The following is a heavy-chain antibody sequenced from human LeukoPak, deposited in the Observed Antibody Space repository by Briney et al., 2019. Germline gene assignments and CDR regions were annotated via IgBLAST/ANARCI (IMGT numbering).Heavy chain of an antibody. V-gene: IGHV3-20*04. J-gene: IGHJ3*02. Sequence: RSGGSLRLSCAASGFTSDDYGMTWVRQAPGKGLEWVSGINWNGGTTGYADSMKGRFTISRDKAKNSLFLQMNSLRAEDTALYYCARATVEAFDIWGQGTLVTVSS. CDR2: INWNGGTT. CDR1: GFTSDDYG. CDR3: ARATVEAFDI. D-gene: IGHD4-17*01.